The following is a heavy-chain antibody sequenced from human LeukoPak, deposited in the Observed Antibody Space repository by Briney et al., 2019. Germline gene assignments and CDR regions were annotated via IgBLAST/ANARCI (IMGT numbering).Heavy chain of an antibody. J-gene: IGHJ4*02. Sequence: PVKVSCKASGGTFSSYAISWVRQAPGQGLEWMGGIIPIFGTANYAQKFQGRVTITADESTSTVYMEMRSLRSDDTAVFFCATGSHGGVDYWGQGTLVTVSS. CDR3: ATGSHGGVDY. CDR1: GGTFSSYA. CDR2: IIPIFGTA. D-gene: IGHD3-10*01. V-gene: IGHV1-69*01.